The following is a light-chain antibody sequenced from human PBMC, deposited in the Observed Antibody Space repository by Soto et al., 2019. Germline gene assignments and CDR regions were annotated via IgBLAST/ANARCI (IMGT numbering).Light chain of an antibody. CDR2: LNSDGSH. CDR1: SGHSSYA. CDR3: QTCGTGIHKV. Sequence: QSVLTHSPSASASLGASVKLTCTLNSGHSSYAIAWHQQQPEKGPRYLMKLNSDGSHSKGDGISDRFLGSSSGAERYLTISSLQSEDEADYYCQTCGTGIHKVFGGGTKLTVL. V-gene: IGLV4-69*01. J-gene: IGLJ2*01.